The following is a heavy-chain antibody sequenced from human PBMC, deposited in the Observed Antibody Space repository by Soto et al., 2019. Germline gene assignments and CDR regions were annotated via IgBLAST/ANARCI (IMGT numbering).Heavy chain of an antibody. CDR3: ARLTYSGSTYYYYGMDV. J-gene: IGHJ6*02. CDR1: GGTFSSYA. V-gene: IGHV1-69*01. Sequence: QVQLVQSGAEVKKPGSSVKVSCKASGGTFSSYAISWVRQAPGQGLEWMGGIIPIFGTANYAQKFQGRVTITADESTSTAYRELSSLRSEDTAVYYCARLTYSGSTYYYYGMDVWGQGTTVTVSS. CDR2: IIPIFGTA. D-gene: IGHD1-26*01.